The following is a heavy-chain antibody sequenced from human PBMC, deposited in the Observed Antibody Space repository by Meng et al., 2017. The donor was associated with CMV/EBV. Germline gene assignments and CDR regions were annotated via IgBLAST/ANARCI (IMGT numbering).Heavy chain of an antibody. CDR1: GFTFSSYS. CDR2: ISSSSSYI. J-gene: IGHJ4*02. V-gene: IGHV3-21*01. CDR3: ARESRGPRITGTDY. Sequence: GESLKISCAASGFTFSSYSMNWVRQAPGKGLEWVSSISSSSSYIYYADSVKGRFTISRDNAKNSLYLQMNSLGAEDTAVYYCARESRGPRITGTDYWGQGTLVTVSS. D-gene: IGHD1-20*01.